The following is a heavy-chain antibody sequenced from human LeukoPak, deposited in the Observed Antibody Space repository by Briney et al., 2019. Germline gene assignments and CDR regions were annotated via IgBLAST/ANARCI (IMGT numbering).Heavy chain of an antibody. D-gene: IGHD1-26*01. CDR2: ISGSGGST. CDR3: AESRAGATAYYFDY. J-gene: IGHJ4*02. V-gene: IGHV3-23*01. Sequence: PGGSLRLSCAASGFTFSSYAMSWVRQAPGKGLEWVSAISGSGGSTYYADSVKGRFTISRDNSKNTLYLQMNSLRAEDTAVYYCAESRAGATAYYFDYWGQGTLVTVSS. CDR1: GFTFSSYA.